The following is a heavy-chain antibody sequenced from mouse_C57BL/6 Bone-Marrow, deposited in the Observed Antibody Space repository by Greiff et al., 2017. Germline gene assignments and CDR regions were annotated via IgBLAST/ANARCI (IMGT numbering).Heavy chain of an antibody. CDR3: ARWDWDEGY. Sequence: QVQLQQPGAELVMPGASVKLSCKASGYTFTSYWMHWVKQRPGQGLEWIGEIDPSVSYTNYNQKFKGKSTLTVDKASSTAYMQLSSLTSEDSAVYYCARWDWDEGYWGQGTTLTVSS. J-gene: IGHJ2*01. D-gene: IGHD4-1*01. CDR1: GYTFTSYW. V-gene: IGHV1-69*01. CDR2: IDPSVSYT.